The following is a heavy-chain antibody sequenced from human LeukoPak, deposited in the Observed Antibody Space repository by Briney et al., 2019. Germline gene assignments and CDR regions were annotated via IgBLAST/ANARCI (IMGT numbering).Heavy chain of an antibody. CDR1: GYSISSGYY. J-gene: IGHJ4*02. V-gene: IGHV4-38-2*01. D-gene: IGHD3-3*01. CDR2: IYHSGST. CDR3: ARHNYDFWSGYSIDY. Sequence: PSETLSHTCAVSGYSISSGYYWGWIRQPPGKGLEWIGSIYHSGSTYYNPSLKSRVTISVDTSKNQFSLKLSSVTAADTAVYYCARHNYDFWSGYSIDYWGQGTLVTVS.